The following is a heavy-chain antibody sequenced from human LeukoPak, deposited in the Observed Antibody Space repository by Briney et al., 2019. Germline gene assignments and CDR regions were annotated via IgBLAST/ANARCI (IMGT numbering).Heavy chain of an antibody. Sequence: GGSLRLSCAASGFTFRSYWMRWVRQAPGKGLEWVSYIGAAGSTIYYADSVKGRFTISRDNAKNSLFLQMNSLRAEDTAVYYCARDSSTYAGPPDYWGQGTLVTVSS. D-gene: IGHD2-2*01. CDR1: GFTFRSYW. V-gene: IGHV3-48*01. CDR3: ARDSSTYAGPPDY. CDR2: IGAAGSTI. J-gene: IGHJ4*02.